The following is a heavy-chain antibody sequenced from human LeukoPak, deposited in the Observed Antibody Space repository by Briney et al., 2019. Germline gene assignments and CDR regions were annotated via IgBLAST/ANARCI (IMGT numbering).Heavy chain of an antibody. Sequence: SSETLSLTCTVSGGSISSYYWSWIRQPPGKGLEWIGYIYYSGSTNYNPSLKSRVTVSVDTSKNQFSLKLSSVTAADTAVYYCARDTPQFPFWGQGTLVTVSS. CDR2: IYYSGST. CDR3: ARDTPQFPF. J-gene: IGHJ4*02. V-gene: IGHV4-59*01. CDR1: GGSISSYY. D-gene: IGHD2-15*01.